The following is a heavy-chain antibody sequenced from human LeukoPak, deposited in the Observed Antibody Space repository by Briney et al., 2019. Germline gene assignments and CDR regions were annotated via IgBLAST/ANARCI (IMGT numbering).Heavy chain of an antibody. V-gene: IGHV4-31*03. CDR2: IYYSGST. CDR3: ARESSSWGYHYYFMDV. CDR1: GGSISSGGYY. D-gene: IGHD6-13*01. J-gene: IGHJ6*03. Sequence: SETLSLTCTVSGGSISSGGYYWSWIRQHPGKGLEWIGYIYYSGSTYYNPSLKSRVTISVDTSKNQFSLKLSSVTAADTAVYYCARESSSWGYHYYFMDVWGKGTTVTVSS.